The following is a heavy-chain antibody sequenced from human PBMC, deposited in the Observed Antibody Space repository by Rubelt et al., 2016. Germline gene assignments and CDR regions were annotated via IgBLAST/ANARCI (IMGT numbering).Heavy chain of an antibody. CDR1: GGTFSSYA. CDR3: ASSLPNLFGIAARDYYYYYGMDV. J-gene: IGHJ6*02. V-gene: IGHV1-69*04. Sequence: QVQLVQSGAEVKKPGSSVKVSCKASGGTFSSYAISWVRQAPGQGLEWMGRIIPILGIANYAQKFQGRVTITAAKSTSTAYMELGSLRSEDTAVYYCASSLPNLFGIAARDYYYYYGMDVWGQGTTVTVSS. D-gene: IGHD6-6*01. CDR2: IIPILGIA.